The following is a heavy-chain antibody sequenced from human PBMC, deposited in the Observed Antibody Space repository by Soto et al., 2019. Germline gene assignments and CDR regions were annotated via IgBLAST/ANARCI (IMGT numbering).Heavy chain of an antibody. V-gene: IGHV3-74*01. CDR1: GFTFSDYW. CDR3: ARALGYDPY. J-gene: IGHJ4*02. D-gene: IGHD5-12*01. CDR2: ISSDGSNT. Sequence: PGGSLRLSCAAPGFTFSDYWMHWVRQAPGTGLVRVSRISSDGSNTPYADSVKGRFTISRDNAKNTLYLQMNSLRAEDTAVYYCARALGYDPYWGQGTLVTVSS.